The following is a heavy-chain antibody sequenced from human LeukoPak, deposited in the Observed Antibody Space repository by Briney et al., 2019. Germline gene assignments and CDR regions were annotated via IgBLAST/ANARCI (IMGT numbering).Heavy chain of an antibody. D-gene: IGHD1-1*01. CDR1: GVSMSSSSYY. CDR2: ISQSGST. Sequence: PSETLSLTCTVSGVSMSSSSYYWGWIRQPPGKGLEWFGSISQSGSTYHNPSLKSRVTISVDTSKNQFSLKLSSVTATDTAVYYCATHQRSQQLEIFDHWGQGNLVTVSS. V-gene: IGHV4-39*01. CDR3: ATHQRSQQLEIFDH. J-gene: IGHJ4*02.